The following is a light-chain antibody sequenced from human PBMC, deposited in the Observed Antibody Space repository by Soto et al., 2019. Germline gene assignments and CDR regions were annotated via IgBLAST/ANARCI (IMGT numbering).Light chain of an antibody. J-gene: IGLJ2*01. Sequence: QSVLTQPASVSGSPGQSITISCTGTSSDVGGYNYVSWYQQHPDKAPKLMIYDVVNRPSGVSDRFSGSKSGNTASLTISGLQTEDEADYYCSSYTTFFTVLFGGGTKLTVL. CDR1: SSDVGGYNY. V-gene: IGLV2-14*01. CDR2: DVV. CDR3: SSYTTFFTVL.